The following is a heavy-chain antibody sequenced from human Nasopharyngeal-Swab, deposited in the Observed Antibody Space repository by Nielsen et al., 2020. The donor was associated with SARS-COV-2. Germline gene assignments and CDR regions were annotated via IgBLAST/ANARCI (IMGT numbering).Heavy chain of an antibody. Sequence: GGSLRLSCAASGFTFSNYEMNWVRQAPGKGLEWVAFIGRSGSPIYYADSVKGRFTISRDNSKNTLYLQMNSLRAEDTAVYYCAKDQVVVIPLDGMDVWGQGTTVTVSS. CDR3: AKDQVVVIPLDGMDV. CDR1: GFTFSNYE. V-gene: IGHV3-48*03. CDR2: IGRSGSPI. D-gene: IGHD3-22*01. J-gene: IGHJ6*02.